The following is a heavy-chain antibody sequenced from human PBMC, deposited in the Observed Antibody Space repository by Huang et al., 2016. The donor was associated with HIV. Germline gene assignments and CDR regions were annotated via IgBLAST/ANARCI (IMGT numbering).Heavy chain of an antibody. CDR2: LSKDGSNK. CDR1: GFTFSSFA. CDR3: ARDWGWLRLDLTFDY. J-gene: IGHJ4*02. Sequence: QVQLVESGGGVVQPGRSLRLSCAASGFTFSSFAMHWVRQAPGRGVEWVAVLSKDGSNKYYADSVKGRFTISRDNSKNTLYLQMNSLRAEDTAVYYCARDWGWLRLDLTFDYWGQGALVTVSS. V-gene: IGHV3-30-3*01. D-gene: IGHD5-12*01.